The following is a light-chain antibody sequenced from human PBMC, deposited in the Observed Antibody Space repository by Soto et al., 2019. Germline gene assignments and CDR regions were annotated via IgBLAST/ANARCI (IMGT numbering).Light chain of an antibody. V-gene: IGLV2-14*03. CDR2: DVR. CDR3: TSYTSSSTVI. Sequence: QSALTQPASVSGSPGQSITISCTGTSSDVGGYNFVSWYQQHPGKAPKFIIYDVRNRPSGVSNRFSGSRSGNTASLTISGLQAEDEAYYYCTSYTSSSTVIFGGGPKLTVL. J-gene: IGLJ2*01. CDR1: SSDVGGYNF.